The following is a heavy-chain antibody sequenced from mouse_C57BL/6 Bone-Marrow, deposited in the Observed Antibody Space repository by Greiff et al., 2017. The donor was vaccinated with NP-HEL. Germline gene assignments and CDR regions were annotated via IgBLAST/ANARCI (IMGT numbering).Heavy chain of an antibody. Sequence: VQGVESGAELVKPGASVKISCKASGYAFSSYWMNWVKQRPGKGLEWIGQIYPGDGDTNYNGKFKGKATLTADKSSSTAYMQLSSLTSEDSAVYFCARSAAQATLAYWGQGTLVTVSA. J-gene: IGHJ3*01. CDR3: ARSAAQATLAY. CDR1: GYAFSSYW. V-gene: IGHV1-80*01. D-gene: IGHD3-2*02. CDR2: IYPGDGDT.